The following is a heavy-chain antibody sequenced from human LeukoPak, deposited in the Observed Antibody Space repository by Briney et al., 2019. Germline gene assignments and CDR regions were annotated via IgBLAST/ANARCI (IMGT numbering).Heavy chain of an antibody. CDR1: GFTFNTYT. D-gene: IGHD2-8*01. CDR3: ARLHGHGFDP. V-gene: IGHV3-21*06. CDR2: ITGSTKYI. Sequence: GGTLRLSCAASGFTFNTYTMNWVRQAPGKGLEWVSAITGSTKYIPSNIYYADAVQGRFTISRDDAKNLVYLQMNSLRAEDTAVYYCARLHGHGFDPWGQGTLVTVSS. J-gene: IGHJ5*02.